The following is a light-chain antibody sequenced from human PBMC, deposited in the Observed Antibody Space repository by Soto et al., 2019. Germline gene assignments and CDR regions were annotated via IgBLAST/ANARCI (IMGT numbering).Light chain of an antibody. Sequence: DIQMTQSPSTLSASVGDRVTITCRAIQSISSWLAWHQQKPGKAPKLLIYKASNLESGVPSRFSGSVSGTEFNLTISSLQPDDFATYYCQQYNSYSAYTFGQGTKLEI. CDR1: QSISSW. V-gene: IGKV1-5*03. CDR3: QQYNSYSAYT. CDR2: KAS. J-gene: IGKJ2*01.